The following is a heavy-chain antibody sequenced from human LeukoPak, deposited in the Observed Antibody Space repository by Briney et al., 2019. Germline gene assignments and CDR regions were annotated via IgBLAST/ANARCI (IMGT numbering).Heavy chain of an antibody. CDR2: ISWNSGSI. Sequence: GGSLRLSCAASGFTFDDYAMHWVRQAPGKGLEWVSGISWNSGSIGYADSVKGRFTISRDNAKNSLYLQLNSLRAEDTALYYCAKGKRIQLWLTFDYWGQGTLVTVSS. V-gene: IGHV3-9*01. J-gene: IGHJ4*02. CDR1: GFTFDDYA. D-gene: IGHD5-18*01. CDR3: AKGKRIQLWLTFDY.